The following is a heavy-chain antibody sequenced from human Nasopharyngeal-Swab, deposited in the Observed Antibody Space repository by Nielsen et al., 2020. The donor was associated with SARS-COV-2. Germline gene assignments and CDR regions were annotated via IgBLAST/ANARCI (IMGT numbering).Heavy chain of an antibody. D-gene: IGHD6-13*01. V-gene: IGHV3-11*06. CDR2: ISSSSSYT. CDR1: GFTFSDYY. CDR3: VKEIAAASGPFDAFDI. Sequence: GGSLRLSCAASGFTFSDYYMSWIRPAPGKGLEWVSNISSSSSYTNYVDSVKGRFTISRDNAKNSLYLQMNSLRAEDTAVYYCVKEIAAASGPFDAFDIWGQGTMVTVSS. J-gene: IGHJ3*02.